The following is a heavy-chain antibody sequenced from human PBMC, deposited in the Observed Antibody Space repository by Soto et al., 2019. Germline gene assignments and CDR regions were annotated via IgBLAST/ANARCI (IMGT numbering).Heavy chain of an antibody. J-gene: IGHJ1*01. CDR1: GYTFINYD. Sequence: QVQLVQSGAEVKQPGASVKVSCKTSGYTFINYDIAWVRQAPGQGLEWMGWISAYRGDTKYAQMFQGRLTLTTDTSTNTAYMELWSLTSDGTAVYYCARGDWLGGYFQHWGQGTLVTVSS. V-gene: IGHV1-18*01. CDR2: ISAYRGDT. D-gene: IGHD3-9*01. CDR3: ARGDWLGGYFQH.